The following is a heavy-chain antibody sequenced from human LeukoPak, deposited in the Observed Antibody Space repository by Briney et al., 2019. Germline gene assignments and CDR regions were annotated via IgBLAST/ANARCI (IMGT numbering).Heavy chain of an antibody. CDR3: ARQYCSSTSCNGAFDI. J-gene: IGHJ3*02. Sequence: GGSLRLSCAASGFTVSSNYMSWVRQAPGKGLEWVSIIYRGGNTYYADSVKGRFTISRDNSKNTLYFQMNSLRAEDTAVYYCARQYCSSTSCNGAFDIWGQGTMVTVSS. D-gene: IGHD2-2*01. V-gene: IGHV3-53*01. CDR2: IYRGGNT. CDR1: GFTVSSNY.